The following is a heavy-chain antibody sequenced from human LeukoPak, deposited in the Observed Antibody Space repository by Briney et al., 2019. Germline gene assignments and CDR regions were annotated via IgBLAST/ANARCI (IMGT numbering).Heavy chain of an antibody. J-gene: IGHJ4*02. Sequence: SETLSLTCTVSGGSISSSSYYWGWIRPPPGKGLEWIGSIYYSGSTYYTPSLKSRVTISVDTSRKQFSLKLSSVTAADTAVYYCARLGLRFLEWLSRGVYWGQGTLVTVSS. CDR2: IYYSGST. CDR1: GGSISSSSYY. CDR3: ARLGLRFLEWLSRGVY. V-gene: IGHV4-39*01. D-gene: IGHD3-3*01.